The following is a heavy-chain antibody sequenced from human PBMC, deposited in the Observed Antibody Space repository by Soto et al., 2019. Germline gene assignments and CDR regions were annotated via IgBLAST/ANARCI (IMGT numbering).Heavy chain of an antibody. J-gene: IGHJ6*02. D-gene: IGHD6-13*01. CDR2: LYSGGST. CDR1: GFTVSNNY. Sequence: GGSLRLSCAASGFTVSNNYISWVRQPPGKGLEWVSLLYSGGSTYYADSVKGRFTLSRDNSKNTVYLQMNSLRAEDTAVYYCARAEWGSSYTQYYYALDVWGQGTTVTVSS. CDR3: ARAEWGSSYTQYYYALDV. V-gene: IGHV3-53*03.